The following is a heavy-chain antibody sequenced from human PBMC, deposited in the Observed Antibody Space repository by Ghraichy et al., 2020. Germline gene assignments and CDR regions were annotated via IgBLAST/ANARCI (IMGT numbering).Heavy chain of an antibody. CDR3: AKDLRVGAYYYDSSGSN. D-gene: IGHD3-22*01. J-gene: IGHJ1*01. CDR2: ISGSGGST. V-gene: IGHV3-23*01. CDR1: GFTFSSYA. Sequence: GESLNISCAASGFTFSSYAMSWVRQAPGKGLEWVSAISGSGGSTYYADSVKGRFTISRDNSKNTLYLQMNSLRAEDTVVYYCAKDLRVGAYYYDSSGSNWGQGTLVTVSS.